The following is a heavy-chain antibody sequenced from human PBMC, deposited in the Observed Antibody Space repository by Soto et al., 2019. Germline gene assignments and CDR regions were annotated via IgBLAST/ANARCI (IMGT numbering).Heavy chain of an antibody. CDR1: GYTLTELS. V-gene: IGHV1-24*01. CDR2: FDPEDGET. D-gene: IGHD3-3*01. J-gene: IGHJ4*02. Sequence: GASVKVSCKVSGYTLTELSMHWVRQAPGKGLEWMGGFDPEDGETIYAQKFQGRVTMTEDTSTDTAYMELSSLRSEDTAVYYCARAPPPISYGPEQNEYYLDYWGQGALVTVSS. CDR3: ARAPPPISYGPEQNEYYLDY.